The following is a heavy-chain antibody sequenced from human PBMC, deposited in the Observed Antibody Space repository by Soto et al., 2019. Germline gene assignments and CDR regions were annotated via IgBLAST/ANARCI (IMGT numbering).Heavy chain of an antibody. CDR3: ARLRGTMVRGVIIPNYFDY. CDR1: GYSFTSYW. V-gene: IGHV5-51*01. J-gene: IGHJ4*02. D-gene: IGHD3-10*01. CDR2: IYPGDSDT. Sequence: GESLKISCKGSGYSFTSYWIGWVRQMPGKGLEWMGIIYPGDSDTRYSPSFQGQVTISADKSISIAYLQWSSLKASDTAMYYCARLRGTMVRGVIIPNYFDYWGQGTLVTVS.